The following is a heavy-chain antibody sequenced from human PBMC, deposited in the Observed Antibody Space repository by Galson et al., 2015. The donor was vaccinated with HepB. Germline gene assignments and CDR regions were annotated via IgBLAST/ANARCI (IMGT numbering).Heavy chain of an antibody. V-gene: IGHV1-2*02. D-gene: IGHD2-15*01. Sequence: SVKVSCKASGYTFTGYYIHWVRQAPGQGLEWMGWINPNSGDKNYAQRFQGRVTMTRDTSISKAYMELSSLRSDDTTVNYCARGYCSGASCSSGGWFDPWGQGTLVTVSS. CDR2: INPNSGDK. J-gene: IGHJ5*02. CDR3: ARGYCSGASCSSGGWFDP. CDR1: GYTFTGYY.